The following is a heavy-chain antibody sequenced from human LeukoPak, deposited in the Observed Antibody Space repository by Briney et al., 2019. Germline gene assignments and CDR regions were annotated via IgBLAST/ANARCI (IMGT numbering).Heavy chain of an antibody. D-gene: IGHD3-10*01. V-gene: IGHV3-21*04. CDR1: GFTFSSYS. J-gene: IGHJ1*01. CDR2: ISSSSSYI. Sequence: GGSLRLSCAASGFTFSSYSMNWVRQAPGKGLEWVSSISSSSSYIYYADSVKGRFTISRDNAKNSLYLQMNSLRAEDTAVYSCARGITAAIEYFQHWGQGTLVTVSS. CDR3: ARGITAAIEYFQH.